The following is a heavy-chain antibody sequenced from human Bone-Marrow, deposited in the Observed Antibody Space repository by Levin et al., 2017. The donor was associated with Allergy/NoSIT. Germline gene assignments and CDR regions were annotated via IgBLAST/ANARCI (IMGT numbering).Heavy chain of an antibody. J-gene: IGHJ5*02. CDR2: IYHSGST. Sequence: PSETLSLTCTVSGDSITSGTYYWGWIRQPPGKGLEWIGSIYHSGSTQYNPSLKSRVTISVDTSKNQFSLKLSSVDTAVYYCARQFDIVATIRWFDPWGQGTLVTVSS. CDR1: GDSITSGTYY. D-gene: IGHD5-12*01. V-gene: IGHV4-39*01. CDR3: ARQFDIVATIRWFDP.